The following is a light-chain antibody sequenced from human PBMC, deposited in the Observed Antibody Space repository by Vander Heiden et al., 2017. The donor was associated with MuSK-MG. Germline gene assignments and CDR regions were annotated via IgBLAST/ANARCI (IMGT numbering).Light chain of an antibody. V-gene: IGLV2-23*02. Sequence: QSALTQPASVSGSPGPSITISCTGTSSDVGNYNLVSWYQHHPGKAPKFLIYEVSKRPSGVSNHFSGSKSGNTASLTISGLQAEDEADYYCCSYTTSGAHVFGTGTKVTV. J-gene: IGLJ1*01. CDR1: SSDVGNYNL. CDR3: CSYTTSGAHV. CDR2: EVS.